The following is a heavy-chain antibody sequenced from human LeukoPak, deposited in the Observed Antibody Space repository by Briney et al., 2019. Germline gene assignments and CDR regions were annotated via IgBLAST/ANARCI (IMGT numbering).Heavy chain of an antibody. J-gene: IGHJ5*02. V-gene: IGHV3-30*02. CDR1: RFTFSTSG. CDR2: IRYDGSNQ. Sequence: GGSLRLSCAASRFTFSTSGMHWVRQAPGKELEWVAFIRYDGSNQYYADSVKGRFTISRDNSKNTLYLQMNSLRVEDSAVYYCAKDVGSNSLYNWFDPWGQGTLVTVSS. D-gene: IGHD2-15*01. CDR3: AKDVGSNSLYNWFDP.